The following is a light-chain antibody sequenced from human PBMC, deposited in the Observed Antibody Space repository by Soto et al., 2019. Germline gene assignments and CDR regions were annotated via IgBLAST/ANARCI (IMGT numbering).Light chain of an antibody. CDR1: NSDVGGYNY. CDR2: EVS. J-gene: IGLJ1*01. CDR3: SSYTSSSTLYV. Sequence: QSALTQPASVSGSPGQSITISCTGTNSDVGGYNYVSWYQQHPGKAPKLMIYEVSNRPSGVSNRFSGSKSGNTASLTISGLQAEDEDDYYCSSYTSSSTLYVFGTGTKLTVL. V-gene: IGLV2-14*01.